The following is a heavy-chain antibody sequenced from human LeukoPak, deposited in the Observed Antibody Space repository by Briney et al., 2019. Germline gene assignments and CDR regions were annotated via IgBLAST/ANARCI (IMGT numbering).Heavy chain of an antibody. J-gene: IGHJ5*02. CDR3: SKDLTSDFGGDLDP. CDR1: GFTFSNYG. CDR2: ISSDGSQK. D-gene: IGHD3-10*01. Sequence: GGSLRLSCAASGFTFSNYGMHWARQAPGKGLEGVALISSDGSQKYYADSVKGRFTISRDNSKSTVYLQMNSLTVEDAAVYYCSKDLTSDFGGDLDPWGQGTLVTVSS. V-gene: IGHV3-30*02.